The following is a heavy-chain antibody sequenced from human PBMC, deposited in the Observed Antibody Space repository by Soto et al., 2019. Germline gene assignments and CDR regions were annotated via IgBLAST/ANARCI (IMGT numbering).Heavy chain of an antibody. Sequence: KSSETLSLTCTVSGGSISSYYWSWVRQPPGKGLEWIGYIYYSGSTNYNPSLKSRVTISVDTSKNQFSLKLSSVTAADTAVYYCARDLGKSWYGVGSGDYYYYGMDVWGQGTTVTVSS. V-gene: IGHV4-59*01. J-gene: IGHJ6*02. CDR1: GGSISSYY. D-gene: IGHD6-13*01. CDR3: ARDLGKSWYGVGSGDYYYYGMDV. CDR2: IYYSGST.